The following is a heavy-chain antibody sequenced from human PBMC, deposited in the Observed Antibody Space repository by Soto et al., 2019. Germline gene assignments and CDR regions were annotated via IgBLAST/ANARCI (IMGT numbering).Heavy chain of an antibody. CDR3: ARDCSGGSCYSAVGFNY. CDR1: GGTFSSYA. J-gene: IGHJ4*02. D-gene: IGHD2-15*01. V-gene: IGHV1-69*01. CDR2: IIPIFGTA. Sequence: QVQLVQSGAEVKKPGSSVKVSCKASGGTFSSYAISWVRQAPGQGLEWMGGIIPIFGTANYAQKFQGRVTITADESTSTGYMELSSLRSEDTAVYYCARDCSGGSCYSAVGFNYWGQGTLVTVSS.